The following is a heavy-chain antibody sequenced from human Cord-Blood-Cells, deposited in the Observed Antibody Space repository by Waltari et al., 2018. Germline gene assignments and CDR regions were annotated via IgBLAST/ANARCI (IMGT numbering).Heavy chain of an antibody. Sequence: QLQLQESCPGLVKPSETLSLPCTVSGCSISSRSSYWGWLPQPPGTGLDWIGSINYTGSTYYNPSLKSRVTISVDTSKNQFSLKLSSVTAADTAVYYCARHVDSSSWLFDYWGQGTLVTVSS. D-gene: IGHD6-13*01. J-gene: IGHJ4*02. CDR1: GCSISSRSSY. CDR2: INYTGST. CDR3: ARHVDSSSWLFDY. V-gene: IGHV4-39*07.